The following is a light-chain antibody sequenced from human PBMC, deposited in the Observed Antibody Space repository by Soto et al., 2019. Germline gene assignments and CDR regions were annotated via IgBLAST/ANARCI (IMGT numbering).Light chain of an antibody. CDR3: SSFAGSNIPYV. CDR1: NSDVGGYNY. CDR2: EVS. V-gene: IGLV2-8*01. J-gene: IGLJ1*01. Sequence: QSALTQPPSASGSPGQSVTISCTGTNSDVGGYNYVSWYQQHPGKAPKLMIYEVSERPSGVPDRFSGSKSGNTASLTVSGLQAEDEADYYCSSFAGSNIPYVFGTGTKLTVL.